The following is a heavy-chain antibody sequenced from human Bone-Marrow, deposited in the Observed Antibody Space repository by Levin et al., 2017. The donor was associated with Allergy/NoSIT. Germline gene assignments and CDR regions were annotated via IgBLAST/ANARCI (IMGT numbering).Heavy chain of an antibody. CDR1: GFTFSSYW. Sequence: ASVKVSCEASGFTFSSYWMHWVRQAPGKGLVWVSRINSDGSSTSYADSVKGRFTISRDNAKNTLYLQMNSLRAEDTAVYYCARDRGGYCSSTSCPLYYYYYMDVWGKGTTVTVSS. CDR2: INSDGSST. V-gene: IGHV3-74*01. D-gene: IGHD2-2*01. J-gene: IGHJ6*03. CDR3: ARDRGGYCSSTSCPLYYYYYMDV.